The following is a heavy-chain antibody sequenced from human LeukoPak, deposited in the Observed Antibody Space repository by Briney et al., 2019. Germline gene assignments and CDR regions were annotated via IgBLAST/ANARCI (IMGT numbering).Heavy chain of an antibody. V-gene: IGHV3-30*18. Sequence: SGRSLRLSCAASGFTFSSYGMYWVRQAPGKGLEWVAVISYDGSNKYYADSVKGRFTISRDNSKNTLYLQMNSLRAEDTAVYYCAKGGPNSSSWPVYYYYYGMDVWGQGTTVTVSS. CDR1: GFTFSSYG. D-gene: IGHD6-13*01. J-gene: IGHJ6*02. CDR3: AKGGPNSSSWPVYYYYYGMDV. CDR2: ISYDGSNK.